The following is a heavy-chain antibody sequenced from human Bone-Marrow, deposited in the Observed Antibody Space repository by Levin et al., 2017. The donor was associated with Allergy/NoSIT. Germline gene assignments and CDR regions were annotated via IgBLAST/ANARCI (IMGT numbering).Heavy chain of an antibody. D-gene: IGHD5-12*01. J-gene: IGHJ6*02. CDR1: GGSVSSDFYS. CDR3: ARGVGESGYDHYYFGMDV. CDR2: ISHTGST. Sequence: TLSLTCGVSGGSVSSDFYSWTWIRQPPGKGLEWIGYISHTGSTYYNPSLKSRVIISVDRSKNQFSLRLSSMTAADTAIYYCARGVGESGYDHYYFGMDVWGQGTTVTVSS. V-gene: IGHV4-30-2*01.